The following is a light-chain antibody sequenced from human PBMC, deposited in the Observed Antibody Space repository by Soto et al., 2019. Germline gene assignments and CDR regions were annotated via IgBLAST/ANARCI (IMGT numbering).Light chain of an antibody. Sequence: EIVMTQSPATLSVSPGERVTLSCRASQSVFSSLAWYQQKPGQAPRLLIYGAATRATGIPAGFSGSGSGTDFTLTISSLQSEDFAVYFCQQYHTLPAFGRGTRVEIK. V-gene: IGKV3-15*01. CDR2: GAA. CDR1: QSVFSS. CDR3: QQYHTLPA. J-gene: IGKJ4*01.